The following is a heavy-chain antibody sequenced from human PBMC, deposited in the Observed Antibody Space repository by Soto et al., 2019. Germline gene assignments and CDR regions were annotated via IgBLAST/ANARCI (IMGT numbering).Heavy chain of an antibody. D-gene: IGHD6-19*01. V-gene: IGHV1-69*13. J-gene: IGHJ5*02. CDR3: ARDGSPGIAVAGSPYNWLDP. CDR2: IIPIFGTA. Sequence: ASVKVSCKASGPPFTSYAISWVRQAPGQGLEWMGGIIPIFGTANYAQKFQGRVTITADESTSTAYMELSSLRYEDTAVYYCARDGSPGIAVAGSPYNWLDPWGQGTLVTVSS. CDR1: GPPFTSYA.